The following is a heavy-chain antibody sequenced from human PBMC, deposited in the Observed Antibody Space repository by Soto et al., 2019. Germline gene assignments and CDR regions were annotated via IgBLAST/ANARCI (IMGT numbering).Heavy chain of an antibody. CDR2: ISYDGSNK. J-gene: IGHJ6*02. Sequence: HPGGSLRLSCAASGFTFSSYAMHWVRQAPGKGLEWVAVISYDGSNKYYADSVKGRFTISRDNSKNTLYLQMNSLRAEDTAVYYCARDPSPTVTGYYYGMDVWGQGTTVTVSS. CDR3: ARDPSPTVTGYYYGMDV. D-gene: IGHD4-4*01. V-gene: IGHV3-30-3*01. CDR1: GFTFSSYA.